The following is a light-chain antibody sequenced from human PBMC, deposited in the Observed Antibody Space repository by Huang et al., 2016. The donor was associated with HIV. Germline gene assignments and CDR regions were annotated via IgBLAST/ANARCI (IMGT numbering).Light chain of an antibody. J-gene: IGKJ1*01. Sequence: EIVMTQSPATLSVSPGERAALSCRASQSVSSNLAWYQQKPGQAPRLLMYGASTRATGIPARVSGSGSGTEFTLTITSLQSEDFAIYYCQQYHNWPPWTFGQGTKVEIK. V-gene: IGKV3-15*01. CDR2: GAS. CDR3: QQYHNWPPWT. CDR1: QSVSSN.